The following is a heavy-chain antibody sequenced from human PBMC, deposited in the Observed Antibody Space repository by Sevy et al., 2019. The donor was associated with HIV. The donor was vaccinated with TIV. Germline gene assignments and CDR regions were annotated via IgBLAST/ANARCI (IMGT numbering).Heavy chain of an antibody. CDR2: ISSSSSYI. CDR1: GFTFSSYS. V-gene: IGHV3-21*01. CDR3: ARGGLHGDYWYFDL. Sequence: GGSLRLSCAASGFTFSSYSMNWVHQAPGKGLEWVSSISSSSSYIYYADSVKGRFTISRDNAKNSLYLQMNSLRAEDTAVYYCARGGLHGDYWYFDLWGRGTLVTVSS. D-gene: IGHD4-17*01. J-gene: IGHJ2*01.